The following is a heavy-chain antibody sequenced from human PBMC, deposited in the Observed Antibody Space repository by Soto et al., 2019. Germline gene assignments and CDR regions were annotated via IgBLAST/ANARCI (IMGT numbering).Heavy chain of an antibody. Sequence: SETLSLTCAVSGYSISTGFNWAWIRQPPGKGLEWIGSIYHSGSTYYNLSLKSRVTISSDASKNQISLKLSSVTAADTALYYCARDGGTGFYQLDSWGQGTLVTVSS. D-gene: IGHD2-2*01. V-gene: IGHV4-38-2*02. CDR2: IYHSGST. J-gene: IGHJ4*02. CDR1: GYSISTGFN. CDR3: ARDGGTGFYQLDS.